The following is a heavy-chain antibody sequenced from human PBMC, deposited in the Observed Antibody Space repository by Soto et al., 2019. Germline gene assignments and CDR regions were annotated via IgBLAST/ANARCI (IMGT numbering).Heavy chain of an antibody. V-gene: IGHV3-15*01. CDR1: GFTFSNAW. CDR3: TTDHYAGWIRTKAYYYYGMDV. CDR2: IKSKTDGGTT. D-gene: IGHD2-2*01. J-gene: IGHJ6*02. Sequence: GGSLRLSCAASGFTFSNAWMSWVRQAPGKGLEWVGRIKSKTDGGTTDYAAPVKGRFTISRDDSKNTLYLQMNSLKTEDTAVYYCTTDHYAGWIRTKAYYYYGMDVWGQGTTVTVSS.